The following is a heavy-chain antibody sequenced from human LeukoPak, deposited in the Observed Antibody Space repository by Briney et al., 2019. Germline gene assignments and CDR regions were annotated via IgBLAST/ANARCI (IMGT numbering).Heavy chain of an antibody. V-gene: IGHV3-21*01. CDR2: INSNSRYK. D-gene: IGHD3-22*01. Sequence: PGGSLRLSRAASGFTFSSYSMNWVRQAPGKGLEWVSSINSNSRYKYYADSVKGRFTISRDNAKNSLYLQMNSLRAEDTAVYYCARSRQHQYDSSGHYEIFTWYFDLWGRGTLVTVSS. CDR3: ARSRQHQYDSSGHYEIFTWYFDL. J-gene: IGHJ2*01. CDR1: GFTFSSYS.